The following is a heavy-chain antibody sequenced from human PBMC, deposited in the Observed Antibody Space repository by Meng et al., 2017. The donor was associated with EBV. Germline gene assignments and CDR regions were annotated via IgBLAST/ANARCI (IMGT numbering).Heavy chain of an antibody. Sequence: QVRPVRSGAEVKKPGASGKFSCKASGYTFTGYYMHWVRQAPGQGLEWMGRINPNSGGTNYAQKFQGRVTMTRDTSISTAYMELSRLRSDDTAVYYCARVGIAVAGTGDYWGQGTLVTVSS. CDR3: ARVGIAVAGTGDY. V-gene: IGHV1-2*06. CDR2: INPNSGGT. J-gene: IGHJ4*02. CDR1: GYTFTGYY. D-gene: IGHD6-19*01.